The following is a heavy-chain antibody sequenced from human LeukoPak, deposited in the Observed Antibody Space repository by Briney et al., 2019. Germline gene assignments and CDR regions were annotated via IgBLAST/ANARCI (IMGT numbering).Heavy chain of an antibody. CDR3: ARVSTAIYDFYYYASSAYSFAY. Sequence: GASVKVSCKASGYTFTGYYMHWVRQAPGQGLEWMGWINPNSGGTNYAQKFQGRVTMTSDTSISAAYMELSRLTSDDTAVYYCARVSTAIYDFYYYASSAYSFAYWGQGTLVTASS. J-gene: IGHJ4*02. V-gene: IGHV1-2*02. D-gene: IGHD3-22*01. CDR1: GYTFTGYY. CDR2: INPNSGGT.